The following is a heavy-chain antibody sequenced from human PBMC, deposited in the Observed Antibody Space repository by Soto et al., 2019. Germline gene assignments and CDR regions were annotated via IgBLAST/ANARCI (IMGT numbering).Heavy chain of an antibody. CDR1: GYRFTTYW. CDR3: AGSMAGEAWRGFDY. V-gene: IGHV5-51*01. Sequence: EVQLVQSGVEVKKPGESLRISCKGSGYRFTTYWIGWVRQMPGKGLEWMGIIHPSDSDTRYSPSFQGQVTISADKSISTAYLQWSSLKASDTAIYYCAGSMAGEAWRGFDYWGQGTLVTVSS. D-gene: IGHD3-10*01. CDR2: IHPSDSDT. J-gene: IGHJ4*02.